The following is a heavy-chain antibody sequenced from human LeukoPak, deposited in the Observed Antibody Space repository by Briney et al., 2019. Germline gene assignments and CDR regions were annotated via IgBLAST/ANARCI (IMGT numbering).Heavy chain of an antibody. CDR1: GYTFTSYD. D-gene: IGHD2-2*01. CDR2: MNPNSGNT. J-gene: IGHJ6*02. V-gene: IGHV1-8*01. Sequence: ASVKVSCKASGYTFTSYDINWVRQATGQGLEWMGWMNPNSGNTGYAQKFQGRVTMTRNTSISTAYMELSSLRSEDTAVYYCATPNQLYYYYGMDVWGQGTTVTVSS. CDR3: ATPNQLYYYYGMDV.